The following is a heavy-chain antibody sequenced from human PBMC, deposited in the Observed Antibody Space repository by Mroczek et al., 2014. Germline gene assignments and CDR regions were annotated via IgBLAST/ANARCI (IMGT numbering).Heavy chain of an antibody. D-gene: IGHD3-22*01. Sequence: QVQLQQWGSGLVEPSQTLSLTCTVSGGSISTTGYTWSWIRQPPGKGLEWIGYIDHRGITSYKSSLKSRLTISLDRSKNQFSLKLTSVTAADTAVYYCTSRGGDSNSGRFEDYWGQGTLVTVSS. CDR3: TSRGGDSNSGRFEDY. J-gene: IGHJ4*02. CDR2: IDHRGIT. CDR1: GGSISTTGYT. V-gene: IGHV4-30-2*01.